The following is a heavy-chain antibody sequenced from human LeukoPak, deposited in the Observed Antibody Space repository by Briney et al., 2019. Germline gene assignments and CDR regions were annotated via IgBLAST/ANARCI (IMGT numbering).Heavy chain of an antibody. CDR3: ARALGYGSGSLLYFDY. Sequence: QPGGSLRLSCAASGFTFSSYSMNWVRQAPGKGLEWVSSISSSSSYIYYADSVKGRFTISRDNAKNSPYLQMNSLRAEDTAVYYCARALGYGSGSLLYFDYWGQGTLVTVSS. CDR1: GFTFSSYS. D-gene: IGHD3-10*01. CDR2: ISSSSSYI. V-gene: IGHV3-21*01. J-gene: IGHJ4*02.